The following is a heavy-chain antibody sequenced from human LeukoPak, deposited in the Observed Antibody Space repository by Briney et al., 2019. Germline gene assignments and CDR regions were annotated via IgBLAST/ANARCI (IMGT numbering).Heavy chain of an antibody. CDR2: ISAYNGNT. CDR1: GYTFTTDG. D-gene: IGHD6-19*01. Sequence: ASVKVSGKASGYTFTTDGISWVRQAPGQGLEWMGWISAYNGNTNYAQKLQGRVTMTTDTSTSTAYMELRSLRSDDTAVYYCARDYSSGWPNFDYWGQGTLVTVSS. CDR3: ARDYSSGWPNFDY. V-gene: IGHV1-18*01. J-gene: IGHJ4*02.